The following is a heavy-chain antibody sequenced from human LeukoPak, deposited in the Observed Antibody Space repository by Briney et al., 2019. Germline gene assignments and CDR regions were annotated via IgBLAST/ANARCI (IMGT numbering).Heavy chain of an antibody. CDR2: IYYSGST. CDR1: GVSISSSSYY. V-gene: IGHV4-39*07. CDR3: ARGGCSSTSCPFYYYYYMDV. Sequence: SETLSLTCTVSGVSISSSSYYWGWIRQPPGKGLEWIGSIYYSGSTYYNPSLKSRVTISVDTSKNQFSLKLSSVTAADTAVYYCARGGCSSTSCPFYYYYYMDVWGKGTTVTVSS. D-gene: IGHD2-2*01. J-gene: IGHJ6*03.